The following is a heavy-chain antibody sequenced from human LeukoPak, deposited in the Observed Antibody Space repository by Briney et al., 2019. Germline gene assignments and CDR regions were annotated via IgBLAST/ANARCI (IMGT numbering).Heavy chain of an antibody. CDR2: ISSSGGST. CDR3: ARRAGAYSHPYDY. Sequence: PGGSLRLSCAASGFIFSNYGMTWVRQAPGKGLEWVSAISSSGGSTYYADSVKGRFTISRDNAKNSLYLQMNSLRAEDTAVYYCARRAGAYSHPYDYWGQGTLVTVSS. V-gene: IGHV3-23*01. D-gene: IGHD4/OR15-4a*01. J-gene: IGHJ4*02. CDR1: GFIFSNYG.